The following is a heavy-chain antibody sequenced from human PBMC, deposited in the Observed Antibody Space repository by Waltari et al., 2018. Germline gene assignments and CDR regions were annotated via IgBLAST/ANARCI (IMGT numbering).Heavy chain of an antibody. D-gene: IGHD3-22*01. CDR1: GFSLSTSGVG. Sequence: QITLKESGPTLVKPTQTLTLTCTFSGFSLSTSGVGVGWIRQPPGKALEWLALIYWNDDKRYSPSLKSSLTITKDNSKNQVVLTMTNMDPVDTATYYCAHRPHYYDSSGGFDPWGQGTLVTVSS. CDR2: IYWNDDK. CDR3: AHRPHYYDSSGGFDP. V-gene: IGHV2-5*01. J-gene: IGHJ5*02.